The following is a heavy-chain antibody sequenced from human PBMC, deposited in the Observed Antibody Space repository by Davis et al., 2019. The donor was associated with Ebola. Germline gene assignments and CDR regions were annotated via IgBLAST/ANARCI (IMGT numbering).Heavy chain of an antibody. Sequence: GESLKISCAASGFTFSRYPMHWVRQAPGKGLEWVALISYDGSNKYYADSVKGRFTISRDNSKNTLYLQMNSLRAEDTAVYYCARDGPLFALGDYYYGMDVRGQGTTVTVSS. J-gene: IGHJ6*02. D-gene: IGHD3-16*01. CDR3: ARDGPLFALGDYYYGMDV. CDR1: GFTFSRYP. CDR2: ISYDGSNK. V-gene: IGHV3-30-3*01.